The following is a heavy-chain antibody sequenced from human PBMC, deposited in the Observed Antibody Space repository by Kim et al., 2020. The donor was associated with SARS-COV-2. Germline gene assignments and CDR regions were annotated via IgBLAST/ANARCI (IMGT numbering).Heavy chain of an antibody. D-gene: IGHD5-18*01. Sequence: GGSLRLSCAASGFTFSSYGMHWVRQAPGKGLEWVAVISYDGSNKYYADSVKGRFTISRDNSKNTLYLQMNSLRAEDTAVYYCAKDQGGLVQLWLQFDYWGQGTLVTVSS. CDR1: GFTFSSYG. J-gene: IGHJ4*02. CDR2: ISYDGSNK. V-gene: IGHV3-30*18. CDR3: AKDQGGLVQLWLQFDY.